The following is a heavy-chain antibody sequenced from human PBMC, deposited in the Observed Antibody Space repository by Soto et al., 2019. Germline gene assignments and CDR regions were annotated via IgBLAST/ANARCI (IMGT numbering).Heavy chain of an antibody. Sequence: QVHLVQSGAEVKKPGASVKVSCKGSGYIFTTYGTTWVRQAPGQGLEWMGWISAHNGNTNYARRLQGRDTVTRDTSTSTAYMELRNLRSDDSAVYYCARGRYGDYWGQGALVTVSS. CDR3: ARGRYGDY. D-gene: IGHD1-1*01. J-gene: IGHJ4*02. CDR2: ISAHNGNT. CDR1: GYIFTTYG. V-gene: IGHV1-18*01.